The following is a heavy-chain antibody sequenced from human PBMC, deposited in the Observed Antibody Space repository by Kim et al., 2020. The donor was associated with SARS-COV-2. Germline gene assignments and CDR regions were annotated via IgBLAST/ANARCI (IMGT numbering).Heavy chain of an antibody. CDR2: INHSGST. CDR1: GGSFSGYY. J-gene: IGHJ6*02. Sequence: SETLSLTCAVYGGSFSGYYWSWIRQPPGKGLEWIGEINHSGSTNYNPSLKSRVTISVDTSKNQFSLKLSSVTAADTAVYYCARGKAMITFGGVPHYYYYYGMDVWGQGTTVTVSS. V-gene: IGHV4-34*01. D-gene: IGHD3-16*01. CDR3: ARGKAMITFGGVPHYYYYYGMDV.